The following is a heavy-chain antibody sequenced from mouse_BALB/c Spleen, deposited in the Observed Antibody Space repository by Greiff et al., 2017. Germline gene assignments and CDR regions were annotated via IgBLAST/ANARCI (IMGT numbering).Heavy chain of an antibody. Sequence: VQLQQSGAELAKPGASVKMSCKASGYTFTSYWMHWVKQRPGQGLEWIGYINPSTGYTEYNQKFKDKATLTADKSSSTAYMQLSSLTSEDSAVYYCARRGYYGSSYPYWYFDVWGAGTTVTVSS. CDR1: GYTFTSYW. J-gene: IGHJ1*01. CDR3: ARRGYYGSSYPYWYFDV. CDR2: INPSTGYT. D-gene: IGHD1-1*01. V-gene: IGHV1-7*01.